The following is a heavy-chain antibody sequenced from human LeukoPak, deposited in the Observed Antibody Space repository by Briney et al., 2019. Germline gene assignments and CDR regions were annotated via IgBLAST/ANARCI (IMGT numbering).Heavy chain of an antibody. CDR1: GFTFSSYS. J-gene: IGHJ6*02. D-gene: IGHD3-3*01. V-gene: IGHV3-21*01. CDR3: ARPPYYDFWSGYSIDYYYYYGMDV. Sequence: GGSLRLSCAASGFTFSSYSMNWVRQAPGKGLEWVSSISSSSSYIYYADSVKGRFTISRDNAKNSLYLQMNSLRAEDTAVYYCARPPYYDFWSGYSIDYYYYYGMDVWGQGTTVTVSS. CDR2: ISSSSSYI.